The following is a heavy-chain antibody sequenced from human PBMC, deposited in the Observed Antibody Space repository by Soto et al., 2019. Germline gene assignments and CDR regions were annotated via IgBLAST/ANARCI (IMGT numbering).Heavy chain of an antibody. D-gene: IGHD2-2*01. Sequence: QVQLQQWGAGLLKPSETLSLTCAVYGGSFSGYYWSWIRQPPGKGLEWIGEINHSGSTNYNPSLKSRVTISVDTSKTQFSLKLSSVTAADTAVYYCARVGLVGRYCSSTSCPRRRNWFDPWGQGTLVTVSS. J-gene: IGHJ5*02. CDR3: ARVGLVGRYCSSTSCPRRRNWFDP. CDR1: GGSFSGYY. V-gene: IGHV4-34*01. CDR2: INHSGST.